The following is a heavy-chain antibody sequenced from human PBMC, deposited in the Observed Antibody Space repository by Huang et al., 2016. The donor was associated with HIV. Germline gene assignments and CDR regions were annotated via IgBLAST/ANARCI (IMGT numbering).Heavy chain of an antibody. Sequence: QVQLRQWGAGLVKPSETLSLTCAVYGGSFSWYYWTWIRQSPGKGLEWIGEINHIGKTNYQPSLKSRVTISKDTAKNQFSLQLTSVSAADTGVYFCAREKAADSAWYGVYYFDYWGEGALVTVTS. CDR2: INHIGKT. CDR3: AREKAADSAWYGVYYFDY. V-gene: IGHV4-34*01. J-gene: IGHJ4*02. D-gene: IGHD6-19*01. CDR1: GGSFSWYY.